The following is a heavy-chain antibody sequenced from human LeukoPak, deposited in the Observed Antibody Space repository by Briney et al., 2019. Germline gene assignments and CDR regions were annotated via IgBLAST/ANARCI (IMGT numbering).Heavy chain of an antibody. CDR3: ARDQATRGDYYGSGSPAFFDY. D-gene: IGHD3-10*01. CDR2: IYYSGST. Sequence: SETLSLTCTVSGGSISNYYWSWIRQPPGKGLEWIGYIYYSGSTNYNPSLKSRVTISVDTSKNQFSLKLSSVTAADTAVYYCARDQATRGDYYGSGSPAFFDYWGQGSLVTVSS. V-gene: IGHV4-59*12. J-gene: IGHJ4*02. CDR1: GGSISNYY.